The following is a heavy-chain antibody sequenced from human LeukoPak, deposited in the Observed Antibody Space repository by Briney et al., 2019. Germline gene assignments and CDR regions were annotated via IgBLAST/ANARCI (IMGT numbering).Heavy chain of an antibody. V-gene: IGHV4-59*01. J-gene: IGHJ4*02. CDR1: GGSISSYY. Sequence: PSETLSLTCTVSGGSISSYYWSWIRQPPGKGLEWIGYIYYSGSTNYNPSLKSRVTISVDTSKNQFSLKLSSVTAADTAVYYCARGLGITIFGVVFFDYWGQGTLVTVSS. CDR3: ARGLGITIFGVVFFDY. CDR2: IYYSGST. D-gene: IGHD3-3*01.